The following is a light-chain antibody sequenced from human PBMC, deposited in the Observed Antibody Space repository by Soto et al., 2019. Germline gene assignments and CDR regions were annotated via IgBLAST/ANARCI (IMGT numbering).Light chain of an antibody. CDR2: DDS. J-gene: IGLJ1*01. Sequence: SYELTQPPSVSVAPGQTARITCGGNNIGSKSVHWYQQRPGQAPVLVLYDDSNRPSGIPERFSGSNSGSTATLTISSVEAGDEADYFCRVGVISSDKYLFGPGP. V-gene: IGLV3-21*02. CDR3: RVGVISSDKYL. CDR1: NIGSKS.